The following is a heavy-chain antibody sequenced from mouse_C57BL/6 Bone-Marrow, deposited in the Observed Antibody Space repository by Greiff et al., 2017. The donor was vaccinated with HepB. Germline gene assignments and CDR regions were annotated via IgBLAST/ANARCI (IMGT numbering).Heavy chain of an antibody. J-gene: IGHJ2*01. CDR2: IYPRSGNT. CDR1: GYTFTSYG. V-gene: IGHV1-81*01. CDR3: ARGYYGSSYEGY. D-gene: IGHD1-1*01. Sequence: VQLVESGAELARPGASVKLSCKASGYTFTSYGISWVKQRTGQGLEWIGEIYPRSGNTYYNEKFKGKATLTADKSSSTAYMELRSLTSEDSAVYFCARGYYGSSYEGYWGQGTTLTVSS.